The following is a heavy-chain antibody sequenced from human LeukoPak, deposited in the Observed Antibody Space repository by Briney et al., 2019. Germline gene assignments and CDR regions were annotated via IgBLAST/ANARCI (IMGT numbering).Heavy chain of an antibody. D-gene: IGHD3-22*01. CDR3: AHSLYDSSGYYFFDY. J-gene: IGHJ4*02. CDR2: NYWNDDK. Sequence: ESGPTLVKPTQTLTLTCIFSGFSLSTRVVALGWIRQHPGKPLEWPALNYWNDDKRYSPSLKRRLTITKDTSKYRVVLTMTNMDPVDTATYYCAHSLYDSSGYYFFDYWGQGTLVTVSS. V-gene: IGHV2-5*01. CDR1: GFSLSTRVVA.